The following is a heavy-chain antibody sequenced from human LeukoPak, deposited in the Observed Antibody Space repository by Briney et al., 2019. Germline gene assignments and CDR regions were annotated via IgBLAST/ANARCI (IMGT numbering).Heavy chain of an antibody. CDR1: GFTFSSYA. D-gene: IGHD3-22*01. CDR3: ARGPPGRITMIVVVHGLLGY. V-gene: IGHV3-30*04. J-gene: IGHJ4*02. Sequence: GGSLRLSCAASGFTFSSYAMHWVRQAPGKGLEWVAVISYDGSNKYYADSMKGRFTISRDNSKNTLFLQMNSLRAEDTAVYYCARGPPGRITMIVVVHGLLGYWGQGTLVTVSS. CDR2: ISYDGSNK.